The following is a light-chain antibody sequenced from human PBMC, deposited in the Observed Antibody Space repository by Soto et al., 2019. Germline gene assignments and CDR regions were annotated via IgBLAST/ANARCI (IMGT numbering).Light chain of an antibody. CDR3: QRTYNVPLT. CDR1: QSVRNSY. J-gene: IGKJ5*01. CDR2: GAS. V-gene: IGKV3-20*01. Sequence: EIVFTQSPGTLSLTPGERATLSCRASQSVRNSYLAWYQQKPGQAPRLLIYGASSRATGIPDRFSGSGSGTDFPLSINSLQPEDVAIYYGQRTYNVPLTLGHGTRPEIK.